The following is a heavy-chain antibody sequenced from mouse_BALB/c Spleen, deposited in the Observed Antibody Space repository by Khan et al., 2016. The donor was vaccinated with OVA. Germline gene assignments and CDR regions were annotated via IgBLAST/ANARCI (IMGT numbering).Heavy chain of an antibody. CDR1: GYTFTEYT. CDR2: FNPNNGGT. CDR3: TRRDYYAYYWFFDV. D-gene: IGHD1-2*01. V-gene: IGHV1-18*01. J-gene: IGHJ1*01. Sequence: LXQSGPELVKPGASVRISCKTSGYTFTEYTMHWVKQSHGKSLEWLGGFNPNNGGTSYNQKFKGKATLTVDKSSSTAYMELRSLTSEDSAVYYCTRRDYYAYYWFFDVWGAGTTVTVSS.